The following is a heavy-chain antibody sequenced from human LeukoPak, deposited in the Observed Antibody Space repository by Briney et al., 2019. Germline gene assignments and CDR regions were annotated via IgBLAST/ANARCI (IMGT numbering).Heavy chain of an antibody. CDR2: VYTSGST. J-gene: IGHJ4*02. CDR1: GGSINFDNYY. Sequence: PSETLSLTCTVSGGSINFDNYYWSWIRQPAGKGLEWIGRVYTSGSTTYNPSLKSRVTISIDTSKNQLSLEMTSVTAADSAVYYCARDSPVQRSDYFDYWGQGALVAVSS. CDR3: ARDSPVQRSDYFDY. D-gene: IGHD3-3*01. V-gene: IGHV4-61*02.